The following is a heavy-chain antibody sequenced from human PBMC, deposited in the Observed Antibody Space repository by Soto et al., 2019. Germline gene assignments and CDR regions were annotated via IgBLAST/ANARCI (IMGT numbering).Heavy chain of an antibody. Sequence: QVQLQESGPGLVKPSQTLSLTCTVSGGSISSGGYYWSWIRQHPGKGLDGIGYIYYSGSTYYDPSLKSRVTISVDTSTNQSSLKLSCVTAADTAVYYCARDRNWGDSSGYLLNWFDPCDKGTMVTVSS. CDR1: GGSISSGGYY. D-gene: IGHD3-22*01. V-gene: IGHV4-31*03. J-gene: IGHJ5*02. CDR3: ARDRNWGDSSGYLLNWFDP. CDR2: IYYSGST.